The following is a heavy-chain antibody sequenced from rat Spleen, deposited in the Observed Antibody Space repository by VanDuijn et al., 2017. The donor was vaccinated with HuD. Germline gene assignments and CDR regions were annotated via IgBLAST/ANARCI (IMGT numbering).Heavy chain of an antibody. CDR1: GYSITSNF. CDR2: ISYSGST. J-gene: IGHJ3*01. V-gene: IGHV3-1*01. CDR3: ARSGAARGFAS. Sequence: EVQLQESGPALVKPSQSLSLTCSVTGYSITSNFWGWIRKFPGDKMEWMGYISYSGSTGFNPSLKSRISITRDTSKNQFFLQLNSVTTEDTATYYCARSGAARGFASWGQGSLVTVSS. D-gene: IGHD1-2*01.